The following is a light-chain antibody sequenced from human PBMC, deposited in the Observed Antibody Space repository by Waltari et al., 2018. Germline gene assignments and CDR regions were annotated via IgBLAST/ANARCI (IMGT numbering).Light chain of an antibody. CDR1: QSVSRY. CDR2: DAS. J-gene: IGKJ2*01. CDR3: QQRSNWPRT. Sequence: EIVLTQSPATLSLSPGERATLSCRASQSVSRYLAWYQQNPGQAPRLLIYDASNRATGIPARFSGSGSGTDFTLTISSLEPEDFAVYYCQQRSNWPRTFGQGTKLEIK. V-gene: IGKV3-11*01.